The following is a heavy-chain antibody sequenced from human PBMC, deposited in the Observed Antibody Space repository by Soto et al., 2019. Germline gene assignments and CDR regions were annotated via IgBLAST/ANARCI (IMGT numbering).Heavy chain of an antibody. V-gene: IGHV3-74*03. Sequence: EVQLVESGGGLVQPGGSLRLSGAASGFTFSNYWMYWVRQAPGKGLVWVSRVNNDGTDTTHEDSGKGPFTISRDNAENTLYLQMTRLRAEDTAVYYCARGGLQHALDVWGQGSTVTVSS. CDR1: GFTFSNYW. CDR3: ARGGLQHALDV. CDR2: VNNDGTDT. J-gene: IGHJ6*02. D-gene: IGHD6-13*01.